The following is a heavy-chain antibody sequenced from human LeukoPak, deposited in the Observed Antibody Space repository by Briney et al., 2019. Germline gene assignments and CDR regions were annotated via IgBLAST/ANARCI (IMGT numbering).Heavy chain of an antibody. CDR3: TAMVKYYFDY. Sequence: GGSLRLSCAASGFTFSSYAMSWVRQAPGKGLEWVSAISGSGGSTYYADSVKGRFTISRDNSKKTLYLQMNSLRAEDTAVYYCTAMVKYYFDYWGQGTLVTVSS. CDR1: GFTFSSYA. D-gene: IGHD5-18*01. CDR2: ISGSGGST. J-gene: IGHJ4*02. V-gene: IGHV3-23*01.